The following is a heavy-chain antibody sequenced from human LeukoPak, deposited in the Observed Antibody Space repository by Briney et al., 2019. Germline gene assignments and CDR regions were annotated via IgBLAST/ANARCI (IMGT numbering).Heavy chain of an antibody. CDR3: ARGFGNVRGVT. CDR2: INHSGYT. V-gene: IGHV4-34*01. CDR1: GGSLSGDY. D-gene: IGHD3-10*01. J-gene: IGHJ5*02. Sequence: PSETLSLTCAVYGGSLSGDYWSWIRQSPGKGLEWIGEINHSGYTNYNPSLKSRATMSVDTSKNQISLKLSSVTAADTAVYYCARGFGNVRGVTWGQGTLVTVSS.